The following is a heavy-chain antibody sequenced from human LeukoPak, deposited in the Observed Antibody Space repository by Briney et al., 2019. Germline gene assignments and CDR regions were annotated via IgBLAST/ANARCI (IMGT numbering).Heavy chain of an antibody. V-gene: IGHV1-18*01. J-gene: IGHJ6*02. CDR1: GYTFTSYG. Sequence: ASVKVSCKASGYTFTSYGISWVRQAPGQGLEWMGWISAYNGNTNYAQKLQGRVTMTTDTSTSTAYMELRSLRSGDTAVYYCARVLEGYSSGWPDYYYYGMDVWGQGTTVTVSS. CDR2: ISAYNGNT. CDR3: ARVLEGYSSGWPDYYYYGMDV. D-gene: IGHD6-19*01.